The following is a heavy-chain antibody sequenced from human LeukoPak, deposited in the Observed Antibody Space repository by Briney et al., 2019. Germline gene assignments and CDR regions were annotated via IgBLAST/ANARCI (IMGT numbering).Heavy chain of an antibody. CDR3: ARYGYDFWSGYSDY. CDR2: IIPILGIA. D-gene: IGHD3-3*01. Sequence: ASVKVSCKASGGTFSSYAISWVRQAPGQGLEWMGRIIPILGIANYAQKFQGRVTITADESTSTAYMELSSLRSEDTAVYYCARYGYDFWSGYSDYWGQGTLVTVSS. V-gene: IGHV1-69*04. J-gene: IGHJ4*02. CDR1: GGTFSSYA.